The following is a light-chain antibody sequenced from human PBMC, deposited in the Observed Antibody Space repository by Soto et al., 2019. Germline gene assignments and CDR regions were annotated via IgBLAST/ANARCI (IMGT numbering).Light chain of an antibody. CDR2: DAS. J-gene: IGKJ1*01. V-gene: IGKV3-11*01. CDR1: QSISNY. Sequence: EIVLTQSPATLSLSPGERATLSCRASQSISNYVAWYQQKPVQSPRLLIYDASDRATGIPGRFSGSGSGTDFTLTISSLEPEDFAVYYCQQHSNWPPITFGQGTKVDIK. CDR3: QQHSNWPPIT.